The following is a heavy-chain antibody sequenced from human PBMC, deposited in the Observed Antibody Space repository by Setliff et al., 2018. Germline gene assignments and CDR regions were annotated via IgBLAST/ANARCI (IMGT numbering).Heavy chain of an antibody. D-gene: IGHD4-17*01. Sequence: GGSLRLSCEASGFTFDDYTMHWVRQAPGKGLEWVSATSWDGGSTELADSVKGRFTVSRDNGRSSLYLQMTSLGIDDTALYYCARARGDYVLDYWGQGTLVTVSS. CDR3: ARARGDYVLDY. J-gene: IGHJ4*02. V-gene: IGHV3-43*01. CDR1: GFTFDDYT. CDR2: TSWDGGST.